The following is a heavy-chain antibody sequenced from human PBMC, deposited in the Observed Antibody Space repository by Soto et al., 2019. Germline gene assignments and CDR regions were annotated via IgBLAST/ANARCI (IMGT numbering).Heavy chain of an antibody. CDR1: GFTFNTYG. CDR3: AKSLAVAAGWFDP. Sequence: GGSLRLSCAASGFTFNTYGMHWVRQAPGKGLEWVAFISYGGSNEYYADSVKGRFTISRDNSKNTVFLQMNSLRGEDTAVYYCAKSLAVAAGWFDPWGQGALVTVSS. V-gene: IGHV3-30*18. CDR2: ISYGGSNE. J-gene: IGHJ5*02. D-gene: IGHD6-19*01.